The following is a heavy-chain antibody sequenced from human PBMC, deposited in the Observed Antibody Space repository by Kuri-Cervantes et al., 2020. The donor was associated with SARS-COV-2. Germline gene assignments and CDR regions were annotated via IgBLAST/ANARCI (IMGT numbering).Heavy chain of an antibody. J-gene: IGHJ4*02. CDR2: IYSGGTT. CDR1: GGSISEGTTYY. D-gene: IGHD6-6*01. CDR3: ARRESSRAFDY. V-gene: IGHV4-39*01. Sequence: ESLKISCTVSGGSISEGTTYYWAWIRQPPGKGLEWIGSIYSGGTTYYDPSLKSRVTISVDTSKNQFSLNLSSVTAADTAVYYCARRESSRAFDYWGQGTLVTVSS.